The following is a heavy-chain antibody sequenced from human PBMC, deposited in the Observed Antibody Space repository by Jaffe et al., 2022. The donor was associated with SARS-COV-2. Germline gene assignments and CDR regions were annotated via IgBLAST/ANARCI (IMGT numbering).Heavy chain of an antibody. CDR3: AREAVEVGATTSDYYYGMDV. CDR2: IYTSGST. V-gene: IGHV4-61*02. D-gene: IGHD1-26*01. CDR1: GGSISSGSYY. Sequence: QVQLQESGPGLVKPSQTLSLTCTVSGGSISSGSYYWSWIRQPAGKGLEWIGRIYTSGSTNYNPSLKSRVTISVDTSKNQFSLKLSSVTAADTAVYYCAREAVEVGATTSDYYYGMDVWGQGTTVTVSS. J-gene: IGHJ6*02.